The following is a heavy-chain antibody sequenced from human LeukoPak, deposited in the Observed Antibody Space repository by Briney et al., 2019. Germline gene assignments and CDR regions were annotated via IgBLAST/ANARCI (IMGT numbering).Heavy chain of an antibody. CDR1: GFTFSSYG. D-gene: IGHD3-22*01. J-gene: IGHJ1*01. CDR2: IWYDGSNK. V-gene: IGHV3-33*01. Sequence: GGSLRLSCAASGFTFSSYGMHWVRQAPGKGLEWVAVIWYDGSNKYYADSVKGRLTISRDNSKNTLYLQMNSLRAEDTAVYYCARGSYYYDSSGYHEYFQHWGQGTLVTVSS. CDR3: ARGSYYYDSSGYHEYFQH.